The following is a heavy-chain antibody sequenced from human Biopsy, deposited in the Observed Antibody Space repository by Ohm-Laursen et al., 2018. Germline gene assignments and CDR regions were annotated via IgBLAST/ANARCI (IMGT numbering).Heavy chain of an antibody. V-gene: IGHV3-21*04. CDR2: ISASSSYI. CDR3: AKGRSGGTGHGNWFDP. D-gene: IGHD3-10*01. CDR1: GVTLSGYA. J-gene: IGHJ5*02. Sequence: SLRLSCAASGVTLSGYAMNWVRQAPGKGLEWVSSISASSSYIHYADSVKGRFTVSKENGKNSLYLHMNSLRAEDTAVYYCAKGRSGGTGHGNWFDPWGQGTLVIVSS.